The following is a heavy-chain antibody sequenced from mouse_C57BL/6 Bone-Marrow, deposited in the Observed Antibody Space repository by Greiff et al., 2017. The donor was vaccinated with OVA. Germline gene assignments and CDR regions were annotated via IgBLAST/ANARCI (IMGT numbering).Heavy chain of an antibody. D-gene: IGHD1-1*01. CDR2: IYPRSGNT. CDR3: AGLRTTVVGGYYFDD. V-gene: IGHV1-81*01. J-gene: IGHJ2*01. Sequence: VQRVESGAELARPGASVKLSCKASGYTFTSYGISWVKQRTGQGLEWIGEIYPRSGNTYYNEKFKGKATLTADKSSSTAYMELRSLTSEDSAVYFCAGLRTTVVGGYYFDDWGQGTTLTVSS. CDR1: GYTFTSYG.